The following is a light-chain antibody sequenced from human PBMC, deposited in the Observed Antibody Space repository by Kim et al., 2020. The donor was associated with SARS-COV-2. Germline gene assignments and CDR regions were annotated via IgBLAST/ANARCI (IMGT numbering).Light chain of an antibody. J-gene: IGLJ1*01. V-gene: IGLV2-11*01. CDR1: SSDVGGYHY. CDR2: DVT. Sequence: QSALTQPRSVSGSPGQSVTISCIGSSSDVGGYHYVSWYQQYPGKAPKLMIFDVTKRPSGVPDRFSGSKSDNTASLTISGLQAEDVADYYCCSYAGSPPYVFGTGTKVTVL. CDR3: CSYAGSPPYV.